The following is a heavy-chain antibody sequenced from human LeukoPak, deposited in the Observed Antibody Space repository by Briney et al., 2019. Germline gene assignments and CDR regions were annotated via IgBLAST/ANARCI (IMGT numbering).Heavy chain of an antibody. CDR1: GFTFSSYA. V-gene: IGHV3-23*01. CDR2: ISGSGGST. CDR3: ANEPQDIVVVPAPTRYGMDV. J-gene: IGHJ6*02. Sequence: GGSLRLSCAASGFTFSSYAMSWVRQAPGKGLEWVSAISGSGGSTYYADSVKGRFTISRDNSKNTLYLQMNSLGAEDTAVYSCANEPQDIVVVPAPTRYGMDVWGQGTTVTVSS. D-gene: IGHD2-2*01.